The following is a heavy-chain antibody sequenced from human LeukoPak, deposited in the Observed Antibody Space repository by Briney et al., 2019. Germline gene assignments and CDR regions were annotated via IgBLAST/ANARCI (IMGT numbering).Heavy chain of an antibody. J-gene: IGHJ4*02. CDR3: ARGSAAAFSFDY. CDR1: GFTFSSYE. CDR2: VSSSSSTI. V-gene: IGHV3-48*03. D-gene: IGHD6-13*01. Sequence: PGGSLRLSCAASGFTFSSYEMNWVRQAPGKGLEWVSYVSSSSSTIYYADSVKGRFTISRDDAENSLYLQMNSLRAEDTAVYYCARGSAAAFSFDYWGQGTLVTVSS.